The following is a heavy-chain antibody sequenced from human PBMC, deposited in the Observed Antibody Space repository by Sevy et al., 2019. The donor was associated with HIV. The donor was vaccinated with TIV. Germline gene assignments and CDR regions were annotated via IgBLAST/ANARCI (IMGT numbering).Heavy chain of an antibody. Sequence: GGYLRLSCAASGFTFSSYGMHWVRQAPGKGLEWVAVISYDGSNKYYADSVKGRFTISRDNSKNTLYLQMNSLRAEDTAVYYCAKDQGGYFDYWGQGTLVTVSS. CDR2: ISYDGSNK. CDR3: AKDQGGYFDY. D-gene: IGHD3-16*01. V-gene: IGHV3-30*18. J-gene: IGHJ4*02. CDR1: GFTFSSYG.